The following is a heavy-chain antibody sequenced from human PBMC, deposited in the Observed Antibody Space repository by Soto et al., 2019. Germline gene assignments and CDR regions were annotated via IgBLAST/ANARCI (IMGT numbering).Heavy chain of an antibody. J-gene: IGHJ4*02. CDR2: IYYSGST. CDR1: GGSVSSGIYY. V-gene: IGHV4-61*01. CDR3: ARDDSSGYYYDY. D-gene: IGHD3-22*01. Sequence: SETLSLTCTVSGGSVSSGIYYWSWIRQPPGKGLEWIGYIYYSGSTNYNPSLKSRVTISVDTSKNQFSLKLSSVTAADTAVYYCARDDSSGYYYDYWGQGTLVTVSS.